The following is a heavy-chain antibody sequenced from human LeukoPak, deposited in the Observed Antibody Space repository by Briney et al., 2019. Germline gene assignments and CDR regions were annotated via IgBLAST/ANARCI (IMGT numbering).Heavy chain of an antibody. Sequence: PGGSLRLSCAASGFTFSTYSMNWVRQAPGKGLEWLSYLCSTGTTIYYTDSVKGRFTISRDNAKNSLYLQMNSLRVEDTAVYYCARDVSSRTSYYYYYMDVWGKGTTVTVSS. D-gene: IGHD6-13*01. J-gene: IGHJ6*03. V-gene: IGHV3-48*04. CDR2: LCSTGTTI. CDR3: ARDVSSRTSYYYYYMDV. CDR1: GFTFSTYS.